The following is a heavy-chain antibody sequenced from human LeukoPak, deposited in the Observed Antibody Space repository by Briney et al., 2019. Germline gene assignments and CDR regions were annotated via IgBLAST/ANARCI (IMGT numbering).Heavy chain of an antibody. J-gene: IGHJ4*02. CDR1: GLPFSTYA. Sequence: GGSLRLSFATSGLPFSTYAMSWVRPPPGKGLEWVSGISSGGDYTYYADSVTGRFTISRDNSKNTLYLQMNSLRGDDTAAYYCVTDLRAGYYYDRGLTGLWGQGTLVTVSS. CDR2: ISSGGDYT. D-gene: IGHD3-22*01. CDR3: VTDLRAGYYYDRGLTGL. V-gene: IGHV3-23*01.